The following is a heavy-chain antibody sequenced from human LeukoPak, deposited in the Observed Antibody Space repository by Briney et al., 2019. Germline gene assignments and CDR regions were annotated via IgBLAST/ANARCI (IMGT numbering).Heavy chain of an antibody. Sequence: ASVKVSCKASGYTFTGYYMHWVRQAPGQGLEWTGWINPNSGGTNYAQKFQGRVTMTRDTSISTAYMELSRLRSDDTAVYYCARALLYYDSSGYPPLDYSGQGTLVTVSS. CDR1: GYTFTGYY. CDR2: INPNSGGT. V-gene: IGHV1-2*02. D-gene: IGHD3-22*01. J-gene: IGHJ4*02. CDR3: ARALLYYDSSGYPPLDY.